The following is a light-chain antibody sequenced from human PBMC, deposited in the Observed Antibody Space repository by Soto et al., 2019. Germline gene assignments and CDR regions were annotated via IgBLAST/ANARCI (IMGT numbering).Light chain of an antibody. CDR3: QSYDNSLSGMV. J-gene: IGLJ2*01. V-gene: IGLV1-40*01. Sequence: QSVLTQPPSVSGAPGQRVTISCTGSSSNIGAGYEVHWYQQLPRTAPKLLIYGNSNRPSGVPDRFSGSKSGTSASLAITGVQAEDEADYHCQSYDNSLSGMVFGGGTKVTVL. CDR1: SSNIGAGYE. CDR2: GNS.